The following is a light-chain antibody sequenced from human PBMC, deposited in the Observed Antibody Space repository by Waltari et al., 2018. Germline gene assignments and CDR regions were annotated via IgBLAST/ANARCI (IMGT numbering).Light chain of an antibody. Sequence: QSALTQPASVSGSTGQSITISCTGTSSDMGGSKYVSWYQQHPGKVPKVVIFDVTYRPSGVSNRFSGSKSDNTATLTISGLQAEDEADYYCSSYTSGSTLVVFGGGTKLTVL. J-gene: IGLJ2*01. V-gene: IGLV2-14*03. CDR1: SSDMGGSKY. CDR3: SSYTSGSTLVV. CDR2: DVT.